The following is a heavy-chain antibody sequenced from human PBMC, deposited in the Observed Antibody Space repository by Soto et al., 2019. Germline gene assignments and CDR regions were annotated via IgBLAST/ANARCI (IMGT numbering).Heavy chain of an antibody. CDR1: GFTFSSYE. V-gene: IGHV3-48*03. Sequence: LRLSCAASGFTFSSYEMNWVRQAPGKGLEWVSHISGSGTTVSYADSVKGRFTISRDNAKNSVYLQMNSLRAEDTAVYYCARETLRDAIDIWGQGTMVTVS. J-gene: IGHJ3*02. CDR3: ARETLRDAIDI. CDR2: ISGSGTTV.